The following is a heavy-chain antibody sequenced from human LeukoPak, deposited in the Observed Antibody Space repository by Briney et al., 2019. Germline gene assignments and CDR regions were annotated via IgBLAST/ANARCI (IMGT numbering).Heavy chain of an antibody. Sequence: SETLSLTCAVYGGSFSGYYWSWIRQPPGKGLEWIGEINHSGSTNYNPSLKSRVTISVDTSKNQFSLKLSSVTAAGTAVYYCARGFPRYYYGSGSYSGEDYWGQGTLVTVSS. J-gene: IGHJ4*02. V-gene: IGHV4-34*01. CDR2: INHSGST. D-gene: IGHD3-10*01. CDR3: ARGFPRYYYGSGSYSGEDY. CDR1: GGSFSGYY.